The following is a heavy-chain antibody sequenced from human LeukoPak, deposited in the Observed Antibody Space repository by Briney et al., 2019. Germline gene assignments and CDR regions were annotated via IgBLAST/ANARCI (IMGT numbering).Heavy chain of an antibody. D-gene: IGHD6-13*01. J-gene: IGHJ4*02. V-gene: IGHV4-34*01. CDR2: INHSGST. CDR3: ARATYSRSLGY. Sequence: SETLSLTCAVYGGSFSGYYWSWIRQPPGRGLEWIGEINHSGSTNYNPSLKSRVTISVDTSKNQFSLKLSSVTAADTAVYYCARATYSRSLGYWGQGTLATVSS. CDR1: GGSFSGYY.